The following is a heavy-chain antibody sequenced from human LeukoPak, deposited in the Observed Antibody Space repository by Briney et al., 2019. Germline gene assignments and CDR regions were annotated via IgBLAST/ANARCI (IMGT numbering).Heavy chain of an antibody. Sequence: GGSLRLSCAASGFTFSSYWMTWVRQAPGKGLEWVANIKQDGSEKYYVDSVKGRFTISRDSANNSLYLQLNSLRAEDTAVYYCARERGGFCSGTSCYKAFNIWGQGTMVTVSS. CDR1: GFTFSSYW. D-gene: IGHD2-2*02. V-gene: IGHV3-7*01. CDR2: IKQDGSEK. J-gene: IGHJ3*02. CDR3: ARERGGFCSGTSCYKAFNI.